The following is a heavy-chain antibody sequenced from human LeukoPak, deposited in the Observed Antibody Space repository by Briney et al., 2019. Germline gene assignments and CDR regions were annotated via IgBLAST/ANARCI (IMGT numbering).Heavy chain of an antibody. Sequence: PSETLSLTCSVSGGSLSNHYWSWIRQPPGKGLELIGHIHDTGSTFYNPSLRGRVTISLDTSNNQFSLKLTSMTAADTAVYYCARFSSGCMTYWGQGTLVTVS. D-gene: IGHD2-8*01. CDR3: ARFSSGCMTY. V-gene: IGHV4-59*11. CDR1: GGSLSNHY. J-gene: IGHJ4*02. CDR2: IHDTGST.